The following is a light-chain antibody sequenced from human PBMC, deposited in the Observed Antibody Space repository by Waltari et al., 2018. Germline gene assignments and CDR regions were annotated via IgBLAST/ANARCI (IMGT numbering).Light chain of an antibody. CDR3: QQYTYWPWT. J-gene: IGKJ1*01. V-gene: IGKV3D-15*01. CDR2: GTS. Sequence: EIVMTQSPGTLSLSPGESATLFCRASQSVRSTFAWFQQKPGQPPRLLIYGTSTRATGIPARFSGSGSGTEFSLTISSLQPEDFATYYCQQYTYWPWTFGQGTRVETK. CDR1: QSVRST.